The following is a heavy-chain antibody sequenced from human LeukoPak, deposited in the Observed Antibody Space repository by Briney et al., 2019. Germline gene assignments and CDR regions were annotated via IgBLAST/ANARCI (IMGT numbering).Heavy chain of an antibody. Sequence: GGSLRLSCAASGFTFNTYVMSWVRQAPGKGLEWVSAINGGGSNTYYADSVKGRFTISRDNSKNMVYLQMNNLRADDTAVYYCARNGRDQWLASDYWGQGTLVTVSS. CDR2: INGGGSNT. J-gene: IGHJ4*02. V-gene: IGHV3-23*01. CDR1: GFTFNTYV. CDR3: ARNGRDQWLASDY. D-gene: IGHD6-19*01.